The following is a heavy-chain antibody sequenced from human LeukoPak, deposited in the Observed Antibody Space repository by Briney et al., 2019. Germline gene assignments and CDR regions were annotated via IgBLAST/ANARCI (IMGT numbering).Heavy chain of an antibody. CDR3: AKDIGPDFWSGYYPFDP. D-gene: IGHD3-3*01. CDR1: GFTFSSYG. V-gene: IGHV3-30*02. J-gene: IGHJ5*02. CDR2: IRYDGSNK. Sequence: PGGSLRLSCAASGFTFSSYGMHWVRQAPGKGLEWVAFIRYDGSNKYYADSVKGRFTISRDNSKNTLYLQMNSLRAEDTAVYYCAKDIGPDFWSGYYPFDPWGQGTLVTVSS.